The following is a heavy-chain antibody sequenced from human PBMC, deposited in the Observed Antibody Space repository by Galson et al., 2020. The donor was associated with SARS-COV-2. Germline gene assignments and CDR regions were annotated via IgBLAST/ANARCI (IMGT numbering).Heavy chain of an antibody. CDR3: AHGSLGYSYSYREYFDY. D-gene: IGHD5-18*01. J-gene: IGHJ4*02. CDR1: GFSLSTSGVA. CDR2: IYWDNDQ. Sequence: SGPTLVKPTQTLTLTCTFSGFSLSTSGVAVGWIRQPPGKALEWLALIYWDNDQRYSPSLRSRLAITKDSSKNQVVLTMTNMDPVDTATYYCAHGSLGYSYSYREYFDYWGQGTLVTVSS. V-gene: IGHV2-5*02.